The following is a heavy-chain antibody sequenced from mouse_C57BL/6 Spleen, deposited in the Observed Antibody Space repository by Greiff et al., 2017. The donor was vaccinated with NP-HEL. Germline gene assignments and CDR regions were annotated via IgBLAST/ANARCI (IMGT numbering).Heavy chain of an antibody. CDR3: ARAVKPYDGAMDY. CDR2: IDPTGGGT. D-gene: IGHD2-3*01. J-gene: IGHJ4*01. V-gene: IGHV1-72*01. CDR1: GYTFTSYW. Sequence: QVQLQQPGAELVKPGASVKLSCKASGYTFTSYWMHWVKQRPGRGLEWIGKIDPTGGGTNYNEKFKSKATLTVDKSSSTAYMQLSSLTSEDSAVYCGARAVKPYDGAMDYWGQGTTLTVSS.